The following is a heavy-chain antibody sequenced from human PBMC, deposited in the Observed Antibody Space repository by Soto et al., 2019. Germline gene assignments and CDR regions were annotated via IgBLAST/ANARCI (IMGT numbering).Heavy chain of an antibody. V-gene: IGHV5-51*01. CDR3: ARRPYYYDSSGSNLPDY. D-gene: IGHD3-22*01. CDR1: GYSFTNYR. Sequence: GESLKISCKGSGYSFTNYRIGWVRQMSGKGLEWMGIIYPGDSDTRYSPSFQGQVSISVDKSISTVYLQWSSLKASDTAMYYCARRPYYYDSSGSNLPDYSGQGSLVIVSS. J-gene: IGHJ4*02. CDR2: IYPGDSDT.